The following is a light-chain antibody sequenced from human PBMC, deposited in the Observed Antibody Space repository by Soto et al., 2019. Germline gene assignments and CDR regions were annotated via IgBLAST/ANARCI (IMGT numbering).Light chain of an antibody. CDR2: GAS. CDR1: LRISKY. Sequence: DIRVIQSPSSLSASVGDRVTITCRASLRISKYLNWYQQEPGKAPKLLISGASTLQSGVPSRFSGSGSGTEXTXXXXXXXXXXXXXYYCQQSHSTPLTFGGGTXXEI. J-gene: IGKJ4*01. V-gene: IGKV1-39*01. CDR3: QQSHSTPLT.